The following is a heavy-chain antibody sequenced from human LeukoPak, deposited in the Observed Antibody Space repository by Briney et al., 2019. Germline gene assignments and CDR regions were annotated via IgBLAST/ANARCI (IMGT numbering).Heavy chain of an antibody. V-gene: IGHV3-7*01. D-gene: IGHD5-12*01. J-gene: IGHJ4*02. Sequence: GGSLRLSCAASGFTFSNYWMSWVRQAPGKGLEWVANIKQDGSEKYYVDSVKGRFTISRDNAKNSLYLQMNSLRAEDTAVYYCARDQYGGYDYWGQGTLVTVSS. CDR2: IKQDGSEK. CDR3: ARDQYGGYDY. CDR1: GFTFSNYW.